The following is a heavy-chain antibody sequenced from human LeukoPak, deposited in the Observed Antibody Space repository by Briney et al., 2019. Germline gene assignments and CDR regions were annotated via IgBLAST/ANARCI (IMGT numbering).Heavy chain of an antibody. Sequence: SETLSLTCTVSGGSISYYYWTWIRQSPGKGLEWIGQIYYTGSTYHNPSLKRRVTISVDTSRNQFSLNLTSVTAADTAVYYCPRGGTYNDILSFDPWGQGTLVTVSS. V-gene: IGHV4-59*01. J-gene: IGHJ5*02. D-gene: IGHD3-9*01. CDR1: GGSISYYY. CDR2: IYYTGST. CDR3: PRGGTYNDILSFDP.